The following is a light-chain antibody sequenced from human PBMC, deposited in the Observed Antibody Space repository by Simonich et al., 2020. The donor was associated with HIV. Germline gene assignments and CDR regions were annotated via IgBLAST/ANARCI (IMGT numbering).Light chain of an antibody. Sequence: DIVMTQSPDSLAVSLGERDTINCKSSQSVLYSSNNKNYLAWYQQKPGQPPKLLIYWASTRESGVPYRFSGSGSGTDFTLTISSLQAEDVAVYDCQQYYSTPWTFGQGTKVEIK. CDR2: WAS. CDR3: QQYYSTPWT. J-gene: IGKJ1*01. CDR1: QSVLYSSNNKNY. V-gene: IGKV4-1*01.